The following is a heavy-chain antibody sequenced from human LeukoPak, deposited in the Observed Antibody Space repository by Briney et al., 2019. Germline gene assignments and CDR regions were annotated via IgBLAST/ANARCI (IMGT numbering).Heavy chain of an antibody. CDR3: AAMAWG. Sequence: GRSLRLSCAASGFTFSSYGMHWVRQAPGKGLVWVSRINSDGSTRDYADSVRGRFTISRDNAKNTVYLQMNSLRAEDTAVYYCAAMAWGWGQGTLVTVSS. CDR2: INSDGSTR. V-gene: IGHV3-74*01. CDR1: GFTFSSYG. J-gene: IGHJ4*02. D-gene: IGHD1-26*01.